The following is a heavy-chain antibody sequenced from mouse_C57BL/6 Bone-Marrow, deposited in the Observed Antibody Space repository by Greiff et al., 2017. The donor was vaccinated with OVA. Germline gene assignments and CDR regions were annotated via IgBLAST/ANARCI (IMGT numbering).Heavy chain of an antibody. CDR2: INPNNGGT. D-gene: IGHD1-1*01. CDR1: GYTFTDYN. V-gene: IGHV1-22*01. CDR3: ARAPITTVVEGDY. J-gene: IGHJ2*01. Sequence: VQLKQSGPELVKPGASVKMSCKASGYTFTDYNMHWVKQSHGKSLEWIGYINPNNGGTSYNQKFKGKATLTVNKSSSTAYMELRSLTSEDSAVYYCARAPITTVVEGDYWGQGTTLTVSS.